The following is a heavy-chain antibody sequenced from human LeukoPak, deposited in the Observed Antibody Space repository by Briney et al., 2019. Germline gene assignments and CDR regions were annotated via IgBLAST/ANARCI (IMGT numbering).Heavy chain of an antibody. Sequence: ASVKVSCKVSGYTLTELSMHWVRQAPGKGLEWMGGFDPEDGETIYAQKFQGRVTMTEDTSTGTAYMELSSLRSEDTAVYYCATSPGSGWSYYYYYMDVWGKGTTVTVSS. CDR2: FDPEDGET. J-gene: IGHJ6*03. V-gene: IGHV1-24*01. CDR1: GYTLTELS. D-gene: IGHD6-19*01. CDR3: ATSPGSGWSYYYYYMDV.